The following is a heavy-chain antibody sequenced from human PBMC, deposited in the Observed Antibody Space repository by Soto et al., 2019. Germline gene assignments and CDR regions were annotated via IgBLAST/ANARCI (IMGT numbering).Heavy chain of an antibody. D-gene: IGHD3-3*01. CDR2: IYYSGST. CDR3: ARLSPTYYDFWNGYYAVPYHYDGMDV. V-gene: IGHV4-39*01. CDR1: GGSISSNGYY. Sequence: PSETLSLTCTVSGGSISSNGYYWGWIRQPPGKGLEWIGNIYYSGSTYYNPSLKSRVTISVDTSKNQFSLNLSSVTAADTAVYYCARLSPTYYDFWNGYYAVPYHYDGMDVWGQGTTVTVS. J-gene: IGHJ6*02.